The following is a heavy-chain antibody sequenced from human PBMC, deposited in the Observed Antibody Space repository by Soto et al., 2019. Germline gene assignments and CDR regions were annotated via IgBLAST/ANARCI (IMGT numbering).Heavy chain of an antibody. V-gene: IGHV1-2*04. CDR2: INPNSGGT. Sequence: ASVKVSCKASGYTFTGYYMHWVRQAPGQGLEWMGWINPNSGGTNYAQKFQGWVTMTRDTSISTAYMELSRLRSDDTAVYYCARVALGSSGWSHYSYCMDFWRQGTTVTVSS. CDR1: GYTFTGYY. CDR3: ARVALGSSGWSHYSYCMDF. J-gene: IGHJ6*01. D-gene: IGHD6-19*01.